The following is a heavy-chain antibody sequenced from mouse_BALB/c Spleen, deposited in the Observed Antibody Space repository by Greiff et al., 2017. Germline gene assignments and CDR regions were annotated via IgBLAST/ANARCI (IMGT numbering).Heavy chain of an antibody. D-gene: IGHD3-2*01. CDR2: IDPENGNT. Sequence: EVQLQQSGAELVRPGALVKLSCKASGFNIKDYYMHWVKQRPEQGLEWIGWIDPENGNTIYDPKFQGKASITADTSSNTAYLQLSSLTSEDTAVYYCARGTARATDYWGQGTTLTVSS. J-gene: IGHJ2*01. V-gene: IGHV14-1*02. CDR3: ARGTARATDY. CDR1: GFNIKDYY.